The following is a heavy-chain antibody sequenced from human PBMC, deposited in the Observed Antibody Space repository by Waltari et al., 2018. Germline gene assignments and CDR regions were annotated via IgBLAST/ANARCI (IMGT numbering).Heavy chain of an antibody. CDR3: TIGEINYSRFDY. D-gene: IGHD4-4*01. Sequence: EVQLVESGGDLVQPGGSLRLSCAASGFTFSNYWMHWVRQAPGKGLAWVSRINVDGSSTVYANSVAGRFTISRDNAKNTVYLEMSGLRAEDTAVYYCTIGEINYSRFDYWGQGSLVTVSS. CDR2: INVDGSST. CDR1: GFTFSNYW. J-gene: IGHJ4*02. V-gene: IGHV3-74*01.